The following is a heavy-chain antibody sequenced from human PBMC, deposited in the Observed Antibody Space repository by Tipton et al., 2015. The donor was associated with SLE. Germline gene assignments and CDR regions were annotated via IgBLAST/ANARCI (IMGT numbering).Heavy chain of an antibody. Sequence: TLSLTCAVYGGSFSGYYWTWVRQHPGKGLEWIGHIYKSGDTHYNPSLKSRVTMSVDTSKNQFSLKLSSVTAADTAVYYCARGGVGGYDYFDYWGQGTLVTVSS. CDR1: GGSFSGYY. CDR3: ARGGVGGYDYFDY. J-gene: IGHJ4*02. CDR2: IYKSGDT. D-gene: IGHD5-12*01. V-gene: IGHV4-34*09.